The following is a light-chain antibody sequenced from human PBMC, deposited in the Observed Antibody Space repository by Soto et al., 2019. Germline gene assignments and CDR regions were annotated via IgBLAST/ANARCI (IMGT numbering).Light chain of an antibody. CDR3: GAWDSSLSISYV. CDR1: SSNIGSNY. CDR2: DDY. J-gene: IGLJ1*01. Sequence: QSVLTQPPSVSAAPGQKVTISCSGSSSNIGSNYVSWYQQLPGTAPKLLIYDDYKRPSGIPDRFSGFKSGTSATLGITGLQTGDEADYYCGAWDSSLSISYVFGIGTKLTVL. V-gene: IGLV1-51*01.